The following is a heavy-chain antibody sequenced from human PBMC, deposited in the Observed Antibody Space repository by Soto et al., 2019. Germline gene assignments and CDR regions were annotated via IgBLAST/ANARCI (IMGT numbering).Heavy chain of an antibody. V-gene: IGHV3-66*01. Sequence: GGSLRLSCAASGFTVSSNYMSWVRQAPGKGLEWVSVIYSGGSTYYADSVKGIFTISRDNSKNTLYLQMNSLRAEDTAVYYCARDGDYYGSGSFSYYYYMDVWGKGTTVTVSS. D-gene: IGHD3-10*01. CDR2: IYSGGST. CDR3: ARDGDYYGSGSFSYYYYMDV. J-gene: IGHJ6*03. CDR1: GFTVSSNY.